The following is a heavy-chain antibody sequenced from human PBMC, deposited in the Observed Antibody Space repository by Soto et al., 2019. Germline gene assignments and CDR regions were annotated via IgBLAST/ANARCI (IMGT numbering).Heavy chain of an antibody. Sequence: GASVKVSCKASGYTFTSYGISWVRQAPGQGLEWMGWISAYNGNTNYAQKLQGRVTMTTDTSTSTAYMELRSLRSDDTAVYYCARGRMSPGRRATALDYWGQGTLVTVSS. CDR1: GYTFTSYG. CDR3: ARGRMSPGRRATALDY. V-gene: IGHV1-18*04. CDR2: ISAYNGNT. D-gene: IGHD5-12*01. J-gene: IGHJ4*02.